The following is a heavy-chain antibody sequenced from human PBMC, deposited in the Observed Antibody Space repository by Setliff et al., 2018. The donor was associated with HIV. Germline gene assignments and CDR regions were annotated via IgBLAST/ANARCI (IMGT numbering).Heavy chain of an antibody. CDR1: GYTFTGYN. J-gene: IGHJ6*03. Sequence: GASVKVSCKASGYTFTGYNLHWLRQAPGQGLEWMGVINPGSGATIYAQRFQGRLTMTRDTSTSTVYMELSSLRSEDTAVYYCARNPQPTGTPDYYYYYYMDVWGKGTTVTVSS. CDR3: ARNPQPTGTPDYYYYYYMDV. D-gene: IGHD1-1*01. V-gene: IGHV1-46*01. CDR2: INPGSGAT.